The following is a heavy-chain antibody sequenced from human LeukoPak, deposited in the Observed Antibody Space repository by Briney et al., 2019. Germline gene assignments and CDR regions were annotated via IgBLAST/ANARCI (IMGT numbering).Heavy chain of an antibody. CDR1: GFTFSSYG. D-gene: IGHD5-12*01. J-gene: IGHJ6*02. Sequence: AGRSLRPSWAASGFTFSSYGMRWVRHAPGNWLEWVAVISYDGSNKYYADSVKGRFTISRDNSKNTLYLQMNSLRAEDTAVYYCAKDQNSGYDYRTYGMDVWGQGTTVTVSS. CDR2: ISYDGSNK. CDR3: AKDQNSGYDYRTYGMDV. V-gene: IGHV3-30*18.